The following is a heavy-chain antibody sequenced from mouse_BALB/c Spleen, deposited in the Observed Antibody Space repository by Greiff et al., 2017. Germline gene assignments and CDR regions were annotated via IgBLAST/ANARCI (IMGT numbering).Heavy chain of an antibody. CDR3: AREGDLWYPFDY. Sequence: EVQGVESGGGLVQPGGSRKLSCAASGFTFSSFGMHWVRQAPEKGLEWVAYISSGSSTIYYADTVKGRFTISRDNPKNTLFLQMTSLRSEDTAMYYCAREGDLWYPFDYWGQGTTLTVSS. CDR2: ISSGSSTI. V-gene: IGHV5-17*02. J-gene: IGHJ2*01. CDR1: GFTFSSFG. D-gene: IGHD2-1*01.